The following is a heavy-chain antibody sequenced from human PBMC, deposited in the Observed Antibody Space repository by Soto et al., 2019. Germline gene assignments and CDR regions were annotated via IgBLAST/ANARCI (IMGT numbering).Heavy chain of an antibody. D-gene: IGHD6-19*01. CDR1: GFTFSSYA. CDR3: AKDLRDSSGWYKWFDP. V-gene: IGHV3-23*01. J-gene: IGHJ5*02. CDR2: ISGSGGST. Sequence: EVQLLESGGGLVQPGGSLRLSCAASGFTFSSYAMSWVRQAPGKGLEWVSAISGSGGSTYYADSVKGRFTISRDNSKNTLYLQMNSLRAEDTAVYYCAKDLRDSSGWYKWFDPWGQGTLVTVSS.